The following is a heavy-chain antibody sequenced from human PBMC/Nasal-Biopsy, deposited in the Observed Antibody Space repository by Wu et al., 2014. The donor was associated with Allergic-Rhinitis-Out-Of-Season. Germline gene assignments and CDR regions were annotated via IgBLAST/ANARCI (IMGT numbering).Heavy chain of an antibody. D-gene: IGHD5-18*01. CDR3: ARGGNRGYSYGPDAFDI. CDR2: INSSGST. Sequence: TLSLTCTVSGGSISSAGYYWSWIRQPAGKGLEWIGRINSSGSTNYNPSLKSRVTMSVDTSKNQFSLKLSSVTAADTAVYYCARGGNRGYSYGPDAFDIWGQGTMVTVSS. CDR1: GGSISSAGYY. J-gene: IGHJ3*02. V-gene: IGHV4-61*02.